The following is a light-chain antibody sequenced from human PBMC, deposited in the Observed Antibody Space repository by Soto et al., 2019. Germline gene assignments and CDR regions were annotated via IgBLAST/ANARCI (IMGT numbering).Light chain of an antibody. Sequence: VGDGVTITCRASQSINSDLNWYQQKPGKAPKLLIYAASSLQSGVPSRFSGSGSGTDFTLTISSLQPEDFATYYCQKYNSTPRTFGPGTKVDIK. CDR1: QSINSD. V-gene: IGKV1-39*01. J-gene: IGKJ3*01. CDR2: AAS. CDR3: QKYNSTPRT.